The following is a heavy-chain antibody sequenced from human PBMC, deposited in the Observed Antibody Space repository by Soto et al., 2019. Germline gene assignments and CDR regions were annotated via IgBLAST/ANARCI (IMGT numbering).Heavy chain of an antibody. CDR1: GGSISSGDYY. J-gene: IGHJ4*02. CDR3: ARDRTYHYDSSDYFGYFDY. D-gene: IGHD3-22*01. V-gene: IGHV4-30-4*01. Sequence: PSETLSLTCTVSGGSISSGDYYWSWIRQPPGKGLEWIGYIYYSGSTYYNPSLKSRLTISLDTSKNQFSLKLSSVTAADTAVYYCARDRTYHYDSSDYFGYFDYWGQGALVTVSS. CDR2: IYYSGST.